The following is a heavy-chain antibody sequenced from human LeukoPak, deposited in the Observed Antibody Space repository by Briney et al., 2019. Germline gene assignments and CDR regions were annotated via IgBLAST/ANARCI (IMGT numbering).Heavy chain of an antibody. V-gene: IGHV5-51*01. D-gene: IGHD6-13*01. CDR2: IYPGDSDT. CDR1: RYNFTSYW. Sequence: GEALKISCKGSRYNFTSYWIGWVRQMPGKGLEWMGIIYPGDSDTRYSPSFQGQVTISADKSISTAYLQWSSLKASDTAMYYCARLLRNIAAAVYYFDYWGQGTLVTVSS. J-gene: IGHJ4*02. CDR3: ARLLRNIAAAVYYFDY.